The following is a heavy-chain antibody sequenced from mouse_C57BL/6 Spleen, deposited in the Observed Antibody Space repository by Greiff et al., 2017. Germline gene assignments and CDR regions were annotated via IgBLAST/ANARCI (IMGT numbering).Heavy chain of an antibody. CDR3: ARWSFDSNYEYWYFDV. V-gene: IGHV5-12*01. Sequence: DVQLVESGGGLVQPGGSLKLSCAASGFTFSDYYMYWVRQTPEKRLEWVAYISNGGGSTYYPDTVKGRFTISRDNAKNTLYLQMSRLKSEDTAMYYCARWSFDSNYEYWYFDVWGTGTTVTVSS. CDR1: GFTFSDYY. CDR2: ISNGGGST. D-gene: IGHD2-5*01. J-gene: IGHJ1*03.